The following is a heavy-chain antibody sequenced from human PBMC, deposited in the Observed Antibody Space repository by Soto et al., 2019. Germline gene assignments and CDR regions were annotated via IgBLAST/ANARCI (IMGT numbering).Heavy chain of an antibody. V-gene: IGHV4-59*08. CDR1: GGSISSYY. Sequence: SETLSLTCTVSGGSISSYYWSWIRQPPGKGLEWIGYIYYSGSTNYNPSLKSRVTISVDTSKNQFSLKLSSVTAADTAVYYCARSEGYDILTGYRLWYFDYWGQGTLVTVST. D-gene: IGHD3-9*01. CDR3: ARSEGYDILTGYRLWYFDY. CDR2: IYYSGST. J-gene: IGHJ4*02.